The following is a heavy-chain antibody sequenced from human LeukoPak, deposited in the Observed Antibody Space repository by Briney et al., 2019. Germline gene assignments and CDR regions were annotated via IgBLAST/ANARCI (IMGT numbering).Heavy chain of an antibody. J-gene: IGHJ4*02. D-gene: IGHD3-10*01. CDR1: GHSFTNYW. Sequence: GESLKISCKGSGHSFTNYWIAWVRQMPGKGLEWMGIIYPGDSDTRYSPSFQGQVTISVDKSISTAYLQWSGLKASDTAMYYCARLGYYGSGSYLPLYYWGQGTLITVSS. CDR2: IYPGDSDT. CDR3: ARLGYYGSGSYLPLYY. V-gene: IGHV5-51*01.